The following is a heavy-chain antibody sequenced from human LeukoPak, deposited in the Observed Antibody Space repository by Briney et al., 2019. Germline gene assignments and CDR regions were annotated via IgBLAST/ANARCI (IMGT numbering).Heavy chain of an antibody. CDR3: ARGPLYDSSGYYAFHFDY. CDR2: ISAYKGNT. CDR1: GYTFTSYG. Sequence: ASVNVSCKASGYTFTSYGISWVRQAPGQGREGMGWISAYKGNTNYAQKLQGRVTMTTDTSTSTDYMELRSLRSDDTAVYYSARGPLYDSSGYYAFHFDYWGQGTLVTVSS. J-gene: IGHJ4*02. V-gene: IGHV1-18*01. D-gene: IGHD3-22*01.